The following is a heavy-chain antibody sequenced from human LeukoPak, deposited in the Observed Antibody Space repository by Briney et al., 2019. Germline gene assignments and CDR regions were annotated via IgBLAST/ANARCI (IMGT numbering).Heavy chain of an antibody. CDR3: ARDLSWRYAFDI. D-gene: IGHD3-3*01. Sequence: PGGSLRLSCGASGFTFSSYSMNWVRQAPGKGLEWVSAMSGSGGTAYYADSVKGRFTISRDNSKNTLYLQMNSLRDEDTAVYYCARDLSWRYAFDIWGQGTMVTVSS. CDR1: GFTFSSYS. V-gene: IGHV3-23*01. CDR2: MSGSGGTA. J-gene: IGHJ3*02.